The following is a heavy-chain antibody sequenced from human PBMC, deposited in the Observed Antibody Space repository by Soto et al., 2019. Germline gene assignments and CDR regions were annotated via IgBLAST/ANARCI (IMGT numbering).Heavy chain of an antibody. Sequence: SVKVSCKASGGTFSSYAISWVRQAPGQGLEWMGGIIPIFGTANYAQKFQGRVTITADGSTSTAYMELSSLRSEDTAVYYCARGLHYDFWSGYYGYFDYWGQGTLVTVSS. CDR3: ARGLHYDFWSGYYGYFDY. V-gene: IGHV1-69*13. CDR2: IIPIFGTA. D-gene: IGHD3-3*01. J-gene: IGHJ4*02. CDR1: GGTFSSYA.